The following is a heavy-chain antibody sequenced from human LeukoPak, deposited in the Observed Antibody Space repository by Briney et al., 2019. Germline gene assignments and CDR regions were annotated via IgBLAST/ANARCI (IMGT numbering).Heavy chain of an antibody. J-gene: IGHJ4*02. CDR3: ARDYGVTPTGY. V-gene: IGHV3-48*03. Sequence: GGSLRLSCAASGFTFSSYEMNWVRQAPGKGLECVSYISSSGSTIYYADSVKGRFTISRDNAKNSLYLQMNSLRAEDTAVYYCARDYGVTPTGYWGQGTLVTVSS. D-gene: IGHD2-8*01. CDR1: GFTFSSYE. CDR2: ISSSGSTI.